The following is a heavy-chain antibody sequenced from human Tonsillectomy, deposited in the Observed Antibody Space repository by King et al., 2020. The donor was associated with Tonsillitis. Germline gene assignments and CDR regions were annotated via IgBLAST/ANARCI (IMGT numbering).Heavy chain of an antibody. D-gene: IGHD4-17*01. J-gene: IGHJ4*02. Sequence: QLQESGSGLVKPSQTLSLTCAVSGGSISSGGYSWSWIRQPPGKGLEWIGYIYQSGSTYYNPSLKSRVTISVDRSKNQFSLKLSSVTAADTAVYYCARMIYDCARVVYVYCDYRVGYFDYWGQGTLVTVSS. CDR2: IYQSGST. V-gene: IGHV4-30-2*01. CDR1: GGSISSGGYS. CDR3: ARMIYDCARVVYVYCDYRVGYFDY.